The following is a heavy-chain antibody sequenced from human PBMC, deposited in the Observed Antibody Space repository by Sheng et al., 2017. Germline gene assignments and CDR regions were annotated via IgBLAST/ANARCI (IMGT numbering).Heavy chain of an antibody. V-gene: IGHV4-59*01. J-gene: IGHJ6*02. CDR3: ARGGSPHYGDPYYYYGMDV. CDR1: GGSISSYY. Sequence: QVQLQESGPGLVKPSETLSLTCTVSGGSISSYYWSWIRQPPGKGLEWIGYIYYSGSTNYNPSLKSRVTISVDTSKNQFSLKLSSVTAADTAVYYCARGGSPHYGDPYYYYGMDVWDQGP. D-gene: IGHD4-17*01. CDR2: IYYSGST.